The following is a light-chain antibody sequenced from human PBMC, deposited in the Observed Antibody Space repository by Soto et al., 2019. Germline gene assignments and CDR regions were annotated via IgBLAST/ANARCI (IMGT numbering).Light chain of an antibody. V-gene: IGKV1-39*01. CDR1: QRIGNY. CDR2: AAS. CDR3: QQSYNVLSWT. Sequence: DIQMTQSPSSLSASVGDRVTITCRASQRIGNYLNWYRQKPGKAPELLIYAASFLQSGVPSRFRGSGSGTDFTLTISSLQPEDFASYYCQQSYNVLSWTFGQGTKVDNK. J-gene: IGKJ1*01.